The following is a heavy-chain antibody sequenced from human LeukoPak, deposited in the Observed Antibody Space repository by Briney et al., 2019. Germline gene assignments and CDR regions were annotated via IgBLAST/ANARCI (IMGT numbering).Heavy chain of an antibody. J-gene: IGHJ4*02. V-gene: IGHV3-66*01. D-gene: IGHD3-3*02. CDR1: GFTVRNNY. CDR2: IYSGGST. Sequence: GGSLRLSCAASGFTVRNNYMSWVRQAPGKGLEWVSLIYSGGSTYYADSVKGRFTISRDSSNNTVYLQMNSLRAEDTAVYYCARAPSNAHFDYWGQGTLVTVSS. CDR3: ARAPSNAHFDY.